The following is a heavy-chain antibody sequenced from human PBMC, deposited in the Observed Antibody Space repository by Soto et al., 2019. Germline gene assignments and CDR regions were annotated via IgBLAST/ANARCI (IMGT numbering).Heavy chain of an antibody. V-gene: IGHV3-48*01. CDR3: AKNQEISGSYHY. Sequence: GSLRLSCAASGFTFRSCSMNWVRRAPGKGLEWVSYISSRSSTIYYADSVEGRFTISRDNDKNSLFLQMSSLRAEDTAVYFCAKNQEISGSYHYWGQGP. CDR2: ISSRSSTI. J-gene: IGHJ4*02. CDR1: GFTFRSCS. D-gene: IGHD1-26*01.